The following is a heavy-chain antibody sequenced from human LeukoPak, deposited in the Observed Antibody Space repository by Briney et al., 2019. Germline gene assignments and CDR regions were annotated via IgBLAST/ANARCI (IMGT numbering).Heavy chain of an antibody. J-gene: IGHJ6*03. D-gene: IGHD6-13*01. CDR3: ARVGAAGPMYYYYYYMDV. Sequence: SETLSLTCAVYGGSFSGYYWSWIRQPPGKGLEWIGEINHSGSTNYNPSLKSRVTISVDTSKNQFSLKLSSVTAADTAVYYCARVGAAGPMYYYYYYMDVWGKGTTVTVSS. CDR1: GGSFSGYY. CDR2: INHSGST. V-gene: IGHV4-34*01.